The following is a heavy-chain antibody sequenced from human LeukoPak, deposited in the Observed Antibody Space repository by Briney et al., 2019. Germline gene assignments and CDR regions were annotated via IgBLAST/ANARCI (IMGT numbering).Heavy chain of an antibody. CDR2: INPNSGGT. D-gene: IGHD3-3*01. J-gene: IGHJ4*02. CDR3: ARDRMGNYDFWSGYGY. V-gene: IGHV1-2*06. Sequence: ASVKVSCKASGYTFTGYYMHWVRQAPGQGLEWMGRINPNSGGTNYAQKFQGRVTMTRDTPISTTYMELSRLRSDDTAVYYCARDRMGNYDFWSGYGYWGQGTLVTVSS. CDR1: GYTFTGYY.